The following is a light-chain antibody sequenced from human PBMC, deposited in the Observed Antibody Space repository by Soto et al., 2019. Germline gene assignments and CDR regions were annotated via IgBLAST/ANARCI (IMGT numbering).Light chain of an antibody. CDR2: DAS. CDR1: QRVSSY. CDR3: QQRSNWPLT. Sequence: IVWTQSPATLSLSPGERATLSCRASQRVSSYLAWYQKRPGQAPRLLIYDASSRATGIPARFSGSGFGTDFNLTIARLETEDFAVYYCQQRSNWPLTFGGGTKVDIK. V-gene: IGKV3-11*01. J-gene: IGKJ4*01.